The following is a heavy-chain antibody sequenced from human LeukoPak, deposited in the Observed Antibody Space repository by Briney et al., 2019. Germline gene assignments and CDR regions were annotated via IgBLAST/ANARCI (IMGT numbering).Heavy chain of an antibody. CDR1: GGTFSSYA. Sequence: SVKVSCKASGGTFSSYAISWVRQAPGQGLEWMGGIIPIFGTANYAQKFQGRVTITTDGSTSTAYMELSSLRSEDTAVYYCAREVVVPAAPGWFDPWGQGTLVTVSS. CDR3: AREVVVPAAPGWFDP. CDR2: IIPIFGTA. V-gene: IGHV1-69*05. J-gene: IGHJ5*02. D-gene: IGHD2-2*01.